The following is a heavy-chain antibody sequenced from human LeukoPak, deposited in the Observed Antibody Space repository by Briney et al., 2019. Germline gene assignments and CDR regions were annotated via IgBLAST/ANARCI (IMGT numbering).Heavy chain of an antibody. J-gene: IGHJ6*02. CDR1: GFTVSTNY. V-gene: IGHV3-53*01. CDR2: IYSDGRT. D-gene: IGHD2-2*01. CDR3: ARRYCTSSSCPGMDV. Sequence: GGSLRLSCAASGFTVSTNYMSWVRQAPGKGLEWVSVIYSDGRTYYADSVKGRFTISRDNAKNSLYLQMNSLRAEDTALYYCARRYCTSSSCPGMDVWGQGTTVTVSS.